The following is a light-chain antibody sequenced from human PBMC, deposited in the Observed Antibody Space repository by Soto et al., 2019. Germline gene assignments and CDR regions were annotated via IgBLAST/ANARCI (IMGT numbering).Light chain of an antibody. CDR3: VQALQTPPWT. J-gene: IGKJ1*01. CDR1: QSLLHSNGYNY. Sequence: DIVMTQSPLSLPVTPREPASISCRSSQSLLHSNGYNYLDWYLQKPGQSPQLLIYLGSNRASGVPDRFSGSGSGTDFTLKISRVEAEDVGVYYCVQALQTPPWTFGQGTKVEIK. CDR2: LGS. V-gene: IGKV2-28*01.